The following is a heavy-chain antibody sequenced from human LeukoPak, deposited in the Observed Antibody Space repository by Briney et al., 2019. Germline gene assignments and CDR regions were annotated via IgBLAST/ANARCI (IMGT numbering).Heavy chain of an antibody. CDR2: ISSGSTYI. J-gene: IGHJ4*02. D-gene: IGHD2-21*02. V-gene: IGHV3-21*01. CDR3: AGVQDLGDWYFDY. Sequence: PGGSLRLSCEASGFTFTTDSMSWVRQAPGKGLEWVSSISSGSTYIYCADSVKGRFTISRDNAKNSLYLQMNSLRAEDTAVYYCAGVQDLGDWYFDYWGQGTLVTVSS. CDR1: GFTFTTDS.